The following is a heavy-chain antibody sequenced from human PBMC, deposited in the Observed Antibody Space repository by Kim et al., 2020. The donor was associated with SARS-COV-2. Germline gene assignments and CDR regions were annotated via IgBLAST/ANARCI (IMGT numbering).Heavy chain of an antibody. CDR2: IKSKSEGGTT. J-gene: IGHJ4*02. Sequence: GGSLRLSCSASGFIFSDSWMIWVRQAPGKGLEWVGRIKSKSEGGTTDYAAPVKGRFTISRDDSKNILYLQMNRLKTEDTAVYYCRYPPSPTDYWGQGTLVTVSS. CDR1: GFIFSDSW. D-gene: IGHD2-15*01. CDR3: RYPPSPTDY. V-gene: IGHV3-15*01.